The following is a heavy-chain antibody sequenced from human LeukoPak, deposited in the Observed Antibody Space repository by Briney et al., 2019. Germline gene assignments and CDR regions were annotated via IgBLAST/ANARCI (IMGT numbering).Heavy chain of an antibody. V-gene: IGHV4-39*07. J-gene: IGHJ5*02. D-gene: IGHD2-2*01. CDR2: INHSGST. CDR1: GGSISSGDYY. CDR3: ARGPQGYCSSTSCYGPSWFDP. Sequence: PSQTLSLTCTVSGGSISSGDYYWSWIRQPPGKGLEWIGGINHSGSTNYNPSLKSRVTISVDTSKNRFSLKLSSVTAADTAVYYCARGPQGYCSSTSCYGPSWFDPWGQGTLVTVSS.